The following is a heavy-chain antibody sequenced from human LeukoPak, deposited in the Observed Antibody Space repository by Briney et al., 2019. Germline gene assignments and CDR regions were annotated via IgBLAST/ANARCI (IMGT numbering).Heavy chain of an antibody. D-gene: IGHD5-18*01. Sequence: SETLSLTCTVSGGSISSHYWSWIRQPPGEGLEWIGYIYYSGSTNYNPSLKSRVTISVDTSKNQFSLKLSSVTAADTAVYYCARVGGYSYGYVDYWGQGTLVTVSS. CDR3: ARVGGYSYGYVDY. J-gene: IGHJ4*02. V-gene: IGHV4-59*11. CDR1: GGSISSHY. CDR2: IYYSGST.